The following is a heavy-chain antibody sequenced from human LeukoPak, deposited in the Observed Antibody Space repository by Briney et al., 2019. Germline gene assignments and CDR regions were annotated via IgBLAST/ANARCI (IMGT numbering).Heavy chain of an antibody. V-gene: IGHV3-21*04. CDR2: ISSSSSYI. J-gene: IGHJ4*02. CDR1: GFTFSSYS. Sequence: GGSLRLSCAASGFTFSSYSMNWVRQAPGKGLEWVSSISSSSSYIYYADSVKGRFTISRDNAKNSLYLQMNSLRAEDTALYYCAKSVNWRGGYYFDYWGQGTLVTVSS. D-gene: IGHD1-1*01. CDR3: AKSVNWRGGYYFDY.